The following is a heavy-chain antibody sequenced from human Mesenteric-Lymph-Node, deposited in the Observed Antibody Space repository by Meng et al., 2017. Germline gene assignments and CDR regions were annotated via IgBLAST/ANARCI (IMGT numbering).Heavy chain of an antibody. CDR1: GGSFSGYY. J-gene: IGHJ6*02. CDR3: ARGRYCSGGSCYFGYYYYGMDV. V-gene: IGHV4-34*01. CDR2: INHSGST. Sequence: GSLRLSCAVYGGSFSGYYWSWIRQPPGKGLEWIGEINHSGSTNYNPSLKSRVTISVDTSKNQFSLKLSSVTAADTAVYYCARGRYCSGGSCYFGYYYYGMDVWGQGTTVTVSS. D-gene: IGHD2-15*01.